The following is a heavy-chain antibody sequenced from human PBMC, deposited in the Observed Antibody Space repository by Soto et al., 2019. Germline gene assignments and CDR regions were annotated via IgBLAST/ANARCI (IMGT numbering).Heavy chain of an antibody. CDR3: ALAGKWELLRYFYGMDV. J-gene: IGHJ3*01. D-gene: IGHD1-26*01. V-gene: IGHV1-69*01. CDR1: GGTFNTYA. Sequence: QVQLVQSGAEVKKPGSSAKVSCKASGGTFNTYAFTWVRQAPGQGFEWMGGIIPLFNTPDYAQKFQGRLTITADESTSTVFLELSGLSSEDAAVYFCALAGKWELLRYFYGMDVWGHGTMVTVSS. CDR2: IIPLFNTP.